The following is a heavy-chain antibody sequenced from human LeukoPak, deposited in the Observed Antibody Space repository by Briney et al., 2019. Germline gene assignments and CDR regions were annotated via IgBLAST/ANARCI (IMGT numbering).Heavy chain of an antibody. V-gene: IGHV3-23*01. D-gene: IGHD3-22*01. CDR3: AKSRDSSALFDY. CDR1: GFTFSGYA. Sequence: GGSLRLSCAASGFTFSGYAMSWVRQAPGKGLEWVSMIGSSGSTYYADSVKGRLTISRDNSKNTLYLEMNSLRAEDTAVYYCAKSRDSSALFDYWGQGTLVTVSS. J-gene: IGHJ4*02. CDR2: IGSSGST.